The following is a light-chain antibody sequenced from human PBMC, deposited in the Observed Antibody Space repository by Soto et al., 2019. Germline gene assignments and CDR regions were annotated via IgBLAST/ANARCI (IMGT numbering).Light chain of an antibody. J-gene: IGKJ4*01. V-gene: IGKV3-20*01. CDR2: GVS. CDR1: QSVSSSY. CDR3: QHYGSSPT. Sequence: EIVLTQSPGTLSLSPGERATLSCRASQSVSSSYLAWYQQKPGQAPRLLIYGVSSRATGTPDRFSGSGSGTDFTLTISGLEPEDFAVYYCQHYGSSPTFGGGTKVEIK.